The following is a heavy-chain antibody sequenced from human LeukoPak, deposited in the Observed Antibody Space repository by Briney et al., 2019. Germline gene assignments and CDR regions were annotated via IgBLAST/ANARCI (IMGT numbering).Heavy chain of an antibody. CDR3: ARRGRITIFGVVTDRYYYYYMDV. J-gene: IGHJ6*03. CDR2: IYYSGST. V-gene: IGHV4-59*12. CDR1: GGSISSYY. D-gene: IGHD3-3*01. Sequence: PSETLSLTCTVSGGSISSYYWSWIRQPPGKGLEWIGYIYYSGSTNYNPSLKSRVTISVDTSKNQFSLKLSSVTAADTAVYYCARRGRITIFGVVTDRYYYYYMDVWGKGTTVTVSS.